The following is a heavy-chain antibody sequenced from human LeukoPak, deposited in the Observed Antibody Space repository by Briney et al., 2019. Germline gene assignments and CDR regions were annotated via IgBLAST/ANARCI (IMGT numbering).Heavy chain of an antibody. J-gene: IGHJ4*02. CDR3: ARPRAGYDILTGYYPFDY. CDR1: GGTFSSYA. CDR2: IIPIFGTA. Sequence: GASVQVSCQASGGTFSSYAISWVRQAPGQGLEWMGGIIPIFGTANYAQKFQGRVTITADESTSTAYMELSSLRSEDTAVYYCARPRAGYDILTGYYPFDYWGQGTLVTVSS. V-gene: IGHV1-69*13. D-gene: IGHD3-9*01.